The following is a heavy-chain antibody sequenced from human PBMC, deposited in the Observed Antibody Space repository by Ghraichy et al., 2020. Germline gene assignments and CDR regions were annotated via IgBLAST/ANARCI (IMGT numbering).Heavy chain of an antibody. CDR1: GFPFSSYS. D-gene: IGHD1-26*01. V-gene: IGHV3-48*02. Sequence: GGSLRLSCVASGFPFSSYSMNWVRQAPGKGLEWVSYISRSRSTTYYADSVKGRFTISRDNAKNSLYLQMNSLRDEDTAVYYCARDPLLEVGAAVYWGQGTLVIVSS. CDR3: ARDPLLEVGAAVY. J-gene: IGHJ4*02. CDR2: ISRSRSTT.